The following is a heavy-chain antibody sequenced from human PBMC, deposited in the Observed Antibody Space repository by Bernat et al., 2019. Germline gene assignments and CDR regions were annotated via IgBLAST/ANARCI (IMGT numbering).Heavy chain of an antibody. Sequence: EVQLVESGGGLVQPGGSLRVSCAASGFSFSSYWMHWVRQAPGEGLVWVSCINGDGVRTRDADSGKGRLTISRDNAKDTLYLQMNSLRAEDTAVYYCARGSASAWTDDAFDIWGQGTVVTVSS. CDR3: ARGSASAWTDDAFDI. D-gene: IGHD6-19*01. CDR2: INGDGVRT. V-gene: IGHV3-74*01. CDR1: GFSFSSYW. J-gene: IGHJ3*02.